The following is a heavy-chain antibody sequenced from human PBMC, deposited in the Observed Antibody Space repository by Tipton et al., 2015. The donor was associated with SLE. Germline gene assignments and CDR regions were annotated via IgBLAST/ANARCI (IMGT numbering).Heavy chain of an antibody. V-gene: IGHV4-4*07. CDR1: GVSISNFY. D-gene: IGHD4-17*01. CDR3: ARIRPGHGDPFDF. J-gene: IGHJ4*02. Sequence: TLSLTCTVSGVSISNFYWSWIRQPAGKGLEWIGRLYGSGSPTHYNPSLEGRVTVSVDTSQNQVSLKLTSVTAADTAVYYCARIRPGHGDPFDFWGQGTLVTVSS. CDR2: LYGSGSPT.